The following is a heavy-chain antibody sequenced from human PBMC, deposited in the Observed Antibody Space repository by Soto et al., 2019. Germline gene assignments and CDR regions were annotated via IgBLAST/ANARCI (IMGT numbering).Heavy chain of an antibody. CDR2: MNPNSGNT. J-gene: IGHJ4*02. CDR1: GYTFTRYD. D-gene: IGHD5-18*01. CDR3: ARGKLGGYSYGRFSY. V-gene: IGHV1-8*01. Sequence: ASVKVSCKASGYTFTRYDINWVRKANGQGLEWMGWMNPNSGNTGYAQKFQGRVTMTRNTSISTAYMELSSLRSEDTAVYYCARGKLGGYSYGRFSYWGQVTLVTVS.